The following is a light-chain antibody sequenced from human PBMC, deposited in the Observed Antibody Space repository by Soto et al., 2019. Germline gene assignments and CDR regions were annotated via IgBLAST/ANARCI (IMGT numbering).Light chain of an antibody. CDR3: QQYNTRLWT. CDR2: GAS. Sequence: EVVMTQSPATLSVSPGERVTLSCRASQSINAHLAWYQQKPGQAPRLLIHGASTRATGIPARFSGSGFGTEFILTLSSLQSEDFADYYCQQYNTRLWTFGQGTKVDIQ. J-gene: IGKJ1*01. CDR1: QSINAH. V-gene: IGKV3-15*01.